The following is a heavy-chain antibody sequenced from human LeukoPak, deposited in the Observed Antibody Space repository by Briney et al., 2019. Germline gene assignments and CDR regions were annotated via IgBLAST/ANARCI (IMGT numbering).Heavy chain of an antibody. V-gene: IGHV1-69*13. Sequence: SVKVSCKASGYTFTGYYMHWVRQAPGQGLESMGGIIPIFGTANYAQKFQGRVTITADESTSTAYMELSSLRSEDTAVYYCARDSMVRGVIYPIFDYWGQGTLVTVSS. CDR2: IIPIFGTA. J-gene: IGHJ4*02. CDR3: ARDSMVRGVIYPIFDY. CDR1: GYTFTGYY. D-gene: IGHD3-10*01.